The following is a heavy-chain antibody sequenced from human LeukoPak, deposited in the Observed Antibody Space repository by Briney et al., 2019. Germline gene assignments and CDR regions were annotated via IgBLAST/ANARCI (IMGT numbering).Heavy chain of an antibody. CDR1: GGSFSGYY. D-gene: IGHD6-13*01. J-gene: IGHJ4*02. V-gene: IGHV4-34*01. Sequence: PSETLSLTCPVYGGSFSGYYWSWIRQPPGKGLEWIGEINHSGSTNYNPSLKSRVTISVDTSKNQFSLKLSSVTAADTAVYYCARGWQLVPSGSDFDYWGQGTLVTVSS. CDR3: ARGWQLVPSGSDFDY. CDR2: INHSGST.